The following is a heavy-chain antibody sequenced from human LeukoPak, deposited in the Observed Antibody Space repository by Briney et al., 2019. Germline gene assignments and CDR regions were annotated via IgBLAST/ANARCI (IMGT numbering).Heavy chain of an antibody. CDR3: ARATYYYGTRNTYYYYYGMDV. D-gene: IGHD3-10*01. J-gene: IGHJ6*02. Sequence: SETLSLTCTVSGGSIGSYYWSWIRQPAGKGLEWIGRIYTSGSTNYNPSLKSRVTMSVDTSKNQFSLKLSSVTAADTAVYYCARATYYYGTRNTYYYYYGMDVWGQGTTVTVSS. CDR1: GGSIGSYY. CDR2: IYTSGST. V-gene: IGHV4-4*07.